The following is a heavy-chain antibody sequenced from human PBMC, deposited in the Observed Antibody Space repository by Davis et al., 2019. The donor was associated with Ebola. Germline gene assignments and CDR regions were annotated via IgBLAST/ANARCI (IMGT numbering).Heavy chain of an antibody. CDR2: IWYDGSNK. V-gene: IGHV3-33*01. CDR3: ARMHYYGSGSYPPLDY. J-gene: IGHJ4*02. Sequence: PGGSLRLSCAASGFTFSSYDMHWVRQAPGKGLEWVAVIWYDGSNKYYADSVKGRFTISRDNSKNTLYLQMNSLRAEDTAVYYCARMHYYGSGSYPPLDYWGQGTLVTVSS. CDR1: GFTFSSYD. D-gene: IGHD3-10*01.